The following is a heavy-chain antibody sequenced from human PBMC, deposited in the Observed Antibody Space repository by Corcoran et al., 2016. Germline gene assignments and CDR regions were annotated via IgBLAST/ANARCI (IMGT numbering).Heavy chain of an antibody. Sequence: DVQLVESGGGLVQPGGSLRLSCAASGFTFSSYWMHWVRQGPGKGLVWVSRIKSDGSSITYADSVKGRFTISRDNAKSTLYLQMNSLRLDDTAVYYCAIAASDVGALGMDAWGQGTTVTGS. CDR1: GFTFSSYW. V-gene: IGHV3-74*01. J-gene: IGHJ6*02. D-gene: IGHD1-26*01. CDR2: IKSDGSSI. CDR3: AIAASDVGALGMDA.